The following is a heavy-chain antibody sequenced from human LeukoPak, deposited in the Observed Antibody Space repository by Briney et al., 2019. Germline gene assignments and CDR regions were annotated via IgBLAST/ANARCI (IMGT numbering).Heavy chain of an antibody. V-gene: IGHV3-30-3*01. D-gene: IGHD3-10*01. Sequence: GGSLRLSCTASGFTFSSYAMHWVRQAPGKGLEWVAVISYDGSNKYYADSVKGRFTISRDNSKNTLYLQMNSLRAEDTAVHYCAKALSGSGSSPTDWGQGTLVTVSS. CDR1: GFTFSSYA. CDR3: AKALSGSGSSPTD. J-gene: IGHJ4*02. CDR2: ISYDGSNK.